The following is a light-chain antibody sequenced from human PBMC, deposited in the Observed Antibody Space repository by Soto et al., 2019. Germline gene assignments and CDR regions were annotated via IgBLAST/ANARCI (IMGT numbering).Light chain of an antibody. CDR2: DAS. J-gene: IGKJ4*01. V-gene: IGKV3-11*01. CDR3: QQRSSWLT. Sequence: EIGLTQSPGTLSLSPVERATLSCRASQSFRSTYLAWYKQKPGQAPRLLIYDASKRATGIPARLSGSGFGTEYTLTISSIEPEDFAVYYCQQRSSWLTFGGGTKVDIK. CDR1: QSFRSTY.